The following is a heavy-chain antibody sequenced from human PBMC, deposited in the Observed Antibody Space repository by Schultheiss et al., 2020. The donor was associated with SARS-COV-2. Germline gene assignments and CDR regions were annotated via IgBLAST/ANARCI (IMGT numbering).Heavy chain of an antibody. Sequence: GGSLRLSCGASGFTFSAHYMSWIRQTPGKGLEWVAYISGSGDYINYADSVKGRFTISRDNAKNSLYLQMNSLRAEDTAVYYCAGLQGVVAATWEYYGMDVWGQGTTVTVSS. D-gene: IGHD2-15*01. V-gene: IGHV3-11*06. CDR3: AGLQGVVAATWEYYGMDV. CDR1: GFTFSAHY. CDR2: ISGSGDYI. J-gene: IGHJ6*02.